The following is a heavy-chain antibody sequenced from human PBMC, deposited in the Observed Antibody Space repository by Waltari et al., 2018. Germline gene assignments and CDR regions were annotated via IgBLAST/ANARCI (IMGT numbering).Heavy chain of an antibody. J-gene: IGHJ4*02. CDR2: ISGNSVYT. Sequence: EVQLLESGGGLGQPGGSLRSSCVVSGVSFSDYAMGWVRQAPGKGLDWVSVISGNSVYTHYADSVKGRFTISRDNSKNTLYLQMNSLRAEDTAVYYCTGGPPDDWGQGTLVTVSS. V-gene: IGHV3-23*01. CDR1: GVSFSDYA. CDR3: TGGPPDD.